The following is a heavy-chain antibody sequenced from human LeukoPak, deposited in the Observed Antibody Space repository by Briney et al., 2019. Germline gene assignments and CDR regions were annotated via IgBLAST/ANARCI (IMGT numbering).Heavy chain of an antibody. D-gene: IGHD6-13*01. CDR1: GFTFSSYS. CDR3: ARVYSGSWKIGGAFDI. CDR2: ISSSSSTI. V-gene: IGHV3-48*02. J-gene: IGHJ3*02. Sequence: GGSLRLSCAASGFTFSSYSMNWVRQAPGKGLEWVSYISSSSSTIYYADSVKGRFTISRDNAKNSLYLQMNSLRDEDTAVYYCARVYSGSWKIGGAFDIWGQGTMVTVSS.